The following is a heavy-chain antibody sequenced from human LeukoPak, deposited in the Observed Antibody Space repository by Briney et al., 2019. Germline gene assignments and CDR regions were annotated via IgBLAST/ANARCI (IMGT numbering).Heavy chain of an antibody. CDR2: INPNSGGT. CDR1: GYTFTSYY. CDR3: AREGVPSLPGFDY. V-gene: IGHV1-2*02. D-gene: IGHD3-10*01. Sequence: ASVKVSCKASGYTFTSYYMHWVRQAPGQGLGWMGWINPNSGGTDYAQKFQGRVTLTRDTSISTLYMDLSGLRSDDAAVYYCAREGVPSLPGFDYWGQGSLVTVSS. J-gene: IGHJ4*02.